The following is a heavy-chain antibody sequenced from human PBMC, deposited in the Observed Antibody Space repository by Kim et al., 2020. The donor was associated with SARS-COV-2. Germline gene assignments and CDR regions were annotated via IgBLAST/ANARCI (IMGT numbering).Heavy chain of an antibody. J-gene: IGHJ6*02. CDR1: GLPFRRYA. D-gene: IGHD6-19*01. Sequence: GGSLRLSCAASGLPFRRYAMTWVRQAPGKGLEWVSAISDSPGSTYYADSVKGRFTISRDNSKTTLYLQMNSLRAADTAVYYCAKEGGSGWAGKDYGMAVGGQGTTGTVSS. V-gene: IGHV3-23*01. CDR3: AKEGGSGWAGKDYGMAV. CDR2: ISDSPGST.